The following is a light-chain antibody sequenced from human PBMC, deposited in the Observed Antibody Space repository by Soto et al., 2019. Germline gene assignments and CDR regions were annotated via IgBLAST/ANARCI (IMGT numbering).Light chain of an antibody. Sequence: QSALTQPASVSGSPGQSITISCTGTSSDVGSYNLVSWYQQHPGKAPKLMIYEGSKRPSGVSTRFSGSKSGNTASLTISGLQAEDEDDYYCCSYEGSSTFYVFGTGTKVTVL. CDR1: SSDVGSYNL. V-gene: IGLV2-23*01. CDR3: CSYEGSSTFYV. J-gene: IGLJ1*01. CDR2: EGS.